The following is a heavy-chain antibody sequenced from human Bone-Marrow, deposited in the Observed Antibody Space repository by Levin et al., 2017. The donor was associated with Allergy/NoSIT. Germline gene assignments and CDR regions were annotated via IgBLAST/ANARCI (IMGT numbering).Heavy chain of an antibody. D-gene: IGHD1-26*01. J-gene: IGHJ4*02. CDR1: GGTFSSYA. CDR3: ARGGYSGVGATTDSAYYFDY. V-gene: IGHV1-69*13. CDR2: IIPIFGTA. Sequence: EASVKVSCKASGGTFSSYAISWVRQAPGQGLEWMGGIIPIFGTANYAQKFQGRVTITADESTSTAYMELSSLRSEDTAVYYCARGGYSGVGATTDSAYYFDYWGQGTLVTVSS.